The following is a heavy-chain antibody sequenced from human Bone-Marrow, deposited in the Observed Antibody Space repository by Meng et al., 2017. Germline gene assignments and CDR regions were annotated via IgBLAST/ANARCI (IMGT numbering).Heavy chain of an antibody. Sequence: QVQRQQWGAGLLKPSATLSLTCAVYGGSFSGYYWSWIRQPPGKGLEWIGEINHSGSTNYNPSLKSRVTMSVDTSKNQFSLKLSSVTAADTAVYYCARGRVTTVTTPNWYFDLWGRGTLVTVSS. CDR2: INHSGST. V-gene: IGHV4-34*01. D-gene: IGHD4-17*01. CDR1: GGSFSGYY. J-gene: IGHJ2*01. CDR3: ARGRVTTVTTPNWYFDL.